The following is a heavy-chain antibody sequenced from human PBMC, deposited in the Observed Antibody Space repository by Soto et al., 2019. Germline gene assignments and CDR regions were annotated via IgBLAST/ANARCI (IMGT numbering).Heavy chain of an antibody. CDR3: AKLTYPSDSTGYYSERVSGWIDS. CDR2: ISASGGTA. D-gene: IGHD3-22*01. CDR1: GSMFSSYS. V-gene: IGHV3-23*01. Sequence: XGSLTLSCAASGSMFSSYSMSWVRQAPGKGLEWVSSISASGGTANLADSVEGRCTISRDNSKSTLYLQMNSLRAEDTAVYYCAKLTYPSDSTGYYSERVSGWIDSWGQGTLVTVSS. J-gene: IGHJ5*01.